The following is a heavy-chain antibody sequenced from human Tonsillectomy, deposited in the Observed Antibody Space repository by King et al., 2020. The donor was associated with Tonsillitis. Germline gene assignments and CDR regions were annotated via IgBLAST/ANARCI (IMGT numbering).Heavy chain of an antibody. D-gene: IGHD2-21*01. CDR3: ARAPKPNSDY. V-gene: IGHV3-7*01. CDR1: GFTFSSYW. Sequence: DVQLVESGGGLVQPGGSLRLSCAASGFTFSSYWMSLVRQAPGKGLEWVANINQDGSEKYYVDSVKGRFTISRDNAENSLYLQMNSLRAEDTAVYYCARAPKPNSDYWGQGTLVTVSS. CDR2: INQDGSEK. J-gene: IGHJ4*02.